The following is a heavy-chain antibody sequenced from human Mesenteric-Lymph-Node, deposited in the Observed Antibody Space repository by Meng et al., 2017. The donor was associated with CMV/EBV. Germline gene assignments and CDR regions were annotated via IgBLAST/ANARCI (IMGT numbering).Heavy chain of an antibody. D-gene: IGHD2-2*01. CDR1: GGTFSSYT. J-gene: IGHJ5*02. Sequence: SVKVSCKASGGTFSSYTISWVRQAPGQGLEWMGRIIPILGIANYAQKFQGRVTITADKSTSTAYMELSSLRSEDTAVYYCARSSGYCSGTSCPNWFDPWGQGTLVTVSS. CDR3: ARSSGYCSGTSCPNWFDP. V-gene: IGHV1-69*02. CDR2: IIPILGIA.